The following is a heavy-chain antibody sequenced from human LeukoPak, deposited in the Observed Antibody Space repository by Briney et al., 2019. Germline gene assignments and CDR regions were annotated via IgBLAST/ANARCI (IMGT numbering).Heavy chain of an antibody. J-gene: IGHJ5*02. V-gene: IGHV4-39*01. Sequence: SETLSLTCTVSGGSISSSSYHWAWIRQPPGKGLEWIGSFYYSGSTYYNPSRNRRATISVDTSKIQFSLKLRSVTAADPAVYNCARQDFLSDYPQITWFDPLGQGTLVTVSS. D-gene: IGHD3-3*01. CDR1: GGSISSSSYH. CDR3: ARQDFLSDYPQITWFDP. CDR2: FYYSGST.